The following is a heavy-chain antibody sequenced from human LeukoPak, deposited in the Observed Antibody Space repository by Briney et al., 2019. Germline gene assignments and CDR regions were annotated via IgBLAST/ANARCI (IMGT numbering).Heavy chain of an antibody. J-gene: IGHJ3*02. Sequence: GGSLRLSCAVSGFTASSNHMNWVRQAPGKGLEWVSVIYSGGSTYYADSVKGRFTISRDNSKNTLDLQMKSLRAEDTAVYYCASGGTGGDAFDIWGQGTMVTVSS. CDR3: ASGGTGGDAFDI. D-gene: IGHD2-15*01. V-gene: IGHV3-53*01. CDR1: GFTASSNH. CDR2: IYSGGST.